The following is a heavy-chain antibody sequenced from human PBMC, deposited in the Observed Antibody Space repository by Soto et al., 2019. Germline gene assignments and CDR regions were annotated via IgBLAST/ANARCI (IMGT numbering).Heavy chain of an antibody. CDR1: GGLFSSYP. CDR2: IIPVFQTA. J-gene: IGHJ4*02. D-gene: IGHD3-22*01. CDR3: ARGGSGYTWFNEF. V-gene: IGHV1-69*01. Sequence: QEQLVQSGAEVKKPGSSVKVSCKASGGLFSSYPISWVRQVPGQGLEWMGGIIPVFQTAYYTQRFQGRVTITADESTNTAYMELSRLRSEDTAIDYCARGGSGYTWFNEFWGQGTLVTVSS.